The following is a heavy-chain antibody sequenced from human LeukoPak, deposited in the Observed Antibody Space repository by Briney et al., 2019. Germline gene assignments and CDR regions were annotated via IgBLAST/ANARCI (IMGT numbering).Heavy chain of an antibody. V-gene: IGHV4-59*11. CDR1: GDSFSSHY. D-gene: IGHD4-17*01. Sequence: SETLSLTCAVSGDSFSSHYWTWIRQSPGTGLEWIGYISHIGRANYNPSLKSRVTISIDTSKNQFSLKLRSVTAADTAVYYCARDLVTVTKGFDIWGQGTMVSVSS. CDR3: ARDLVTVTKGFDI. CDR2: ISHIGRA. J-gene: IGHJ3*02.